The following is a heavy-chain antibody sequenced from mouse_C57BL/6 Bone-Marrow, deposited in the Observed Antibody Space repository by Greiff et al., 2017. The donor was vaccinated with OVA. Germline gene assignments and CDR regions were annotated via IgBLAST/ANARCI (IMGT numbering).Heavy chain of an antibody. CDR3: AIDSNSAWFAY. CDR1: GYTFTSYW. J-gene: IGHJ3*01. CDR2: IHPSDSDT. Sequence: QVQLQQPGAELVMPGASVKLSCKASGYTFTSYWMHWVKQRPGQGLEWIGRIHPSDSDTNYNQKFKGKATLTVDKSSSTAYMQLSSLTSEDSAVYYCAIDSNSAWFAYWGQGTLVTVSA. D-gene: IGHD2-5*01. V-gene: IGHV1-74*01.